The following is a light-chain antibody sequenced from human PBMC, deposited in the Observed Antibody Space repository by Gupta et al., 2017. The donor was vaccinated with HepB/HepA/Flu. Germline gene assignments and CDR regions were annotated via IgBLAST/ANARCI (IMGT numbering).Light chain of an antibody. CDR3: QEERNEHPLCS. J-gene: IGKJ2*04. CDR1: QSVSSNY. V-gene: IGKV3-20*01. CDR2: GAS. Sequence: EIVLTQSPGTLSLSPGERATLSCRASQSVSSNYLAWYQQKPGQAPRLLIYGASSRATGITARFSGSGDGTDFSLTIIRRDPEDFAVYYCQEERNEHPLCSFGQGTKLEIK.